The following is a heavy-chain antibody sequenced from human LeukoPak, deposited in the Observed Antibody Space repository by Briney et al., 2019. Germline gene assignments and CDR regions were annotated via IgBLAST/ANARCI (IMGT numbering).Heavy chain of an antibody. CDR1: GGSISSGSYY. D-gene: IGHD1-26*01. J-gene: IGHJ1*01. CDR3: ARGRVMGATTFAFQH. CDR2: IYTSGST. Sequence: PSETLSLTCTVSGGSISSGSYYWSWIRQPAVKGLEWIGRIYTSGSTNYNPSLKSRVTISVDTSKNQFSLKLSSVTAADTAVYYCARGRVMGATTFAFQHWSQGTLVTVSS. V-gene: IGHV4-61*02.